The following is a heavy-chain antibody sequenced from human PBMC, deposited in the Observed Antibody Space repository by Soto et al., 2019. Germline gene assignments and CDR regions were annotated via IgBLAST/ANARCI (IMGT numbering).Heavy chain of an antibody. Sequence: QLQLQESGPGLVKPSETLSLTCTVSGGSITNINYFLGWIRQPPGKDLEWIGSINYRGSTYYNPSLKRRITTSADTAKNHFSLTLSSVSAAETAVYYCARLPCSCGGCSYWYFEIWGRGTLVTVSS. CDR1: GGSITNINYF. D-gene: IGHD2-15*01. J-gene: IGHJ2*01. CDR3: ARLPCSCGGCSYWYFEI. CDR2: INYRGST. V-gene: IGHV4-39*02.